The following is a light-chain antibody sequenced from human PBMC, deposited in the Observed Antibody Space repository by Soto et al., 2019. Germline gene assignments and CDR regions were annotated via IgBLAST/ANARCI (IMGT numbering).Light chain of an antibody. V-gene: IGKV1-39*01. J-gene: IGKJ1*01. Sequence: DIQMTQYPSSLSASVGDRVTITCRASQTISTYLNWYQQRPGKAPKLLIYAASTLLSGVPLRFTGGGSGTDFTLTIDSLQPEDFATYYCQQSYSSPWTFGQGTKVEMK. CDR2: AAS. CDR3: QQSYSSPWT. CDR1: QTISTY.